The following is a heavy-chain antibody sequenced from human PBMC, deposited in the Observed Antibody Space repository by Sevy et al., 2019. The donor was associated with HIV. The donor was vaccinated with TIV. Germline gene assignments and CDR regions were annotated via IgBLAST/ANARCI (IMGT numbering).Heavy chain of an antibody. J-gene: IGHJ4*02. V-gene: IGHV3-30*18. Sequence: GESLKISCVTSGFTFRTSGMHWVRQSPGKGLEWVAIISYDEAHKNYADSVRGRFNISKDNSKNTHYLQMGSLKTEDTAVYYCAKDYSAGITFVRGAYRARGDYFDYWGQGTQVTVSS. CDR2: ISYDEAHK. D-gene: IGHD3-10*01. CDR3: AKDYSAGITFVRGAYRARGDYFDY. CDR1: GFTFRTSG.